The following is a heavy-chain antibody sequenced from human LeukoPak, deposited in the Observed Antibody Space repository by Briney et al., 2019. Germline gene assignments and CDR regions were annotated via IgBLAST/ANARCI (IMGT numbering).Heavy chain of an antibody. Sequence: ASVKVSCKASGYTFTGYYMHWVRQAPGQGLEWMGWINPNSGGTNHAQKFQGRVTMTRDTSISTAYMELTRLRSDDTAVYYCARILIAAAAPYYYYGMDVWGQGTTVTVSS. V-gene: IGHV1-2*02. J-gene: IGHJ6*02. CDR3: ARILIAAAAPYYYYGMDV. CDR2: INPNSGGT. D-gene: IGHD6-13*01. CDR1: GYTFTGYY.